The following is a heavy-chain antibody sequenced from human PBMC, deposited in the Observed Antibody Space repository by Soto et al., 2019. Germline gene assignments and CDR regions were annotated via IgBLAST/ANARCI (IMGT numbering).Heavy chain of an antibody. CDR2: ISVYNGNT. J-gene: IGHJ4*02. CDR3: ATDSSGYYYRYFDY. Sequence: ASVKVSCKASGYTFTSYGISWVRQAPGQGLEWMGWISVYNGNTNYAQKLKGRVTMTTDTSTSTAYMELRSLRSDDTAVYYCATDSSGYYYRYFDYWGQGTLVTVSS. CDR1: GYTFTSYG. V-gene: IGHV1-18*01. D-gene: IGHD3-22*01.